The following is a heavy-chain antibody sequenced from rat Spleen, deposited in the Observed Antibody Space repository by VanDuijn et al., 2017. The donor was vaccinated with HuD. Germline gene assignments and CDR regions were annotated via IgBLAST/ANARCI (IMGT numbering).Heavy chain of an antibody. V-gene: IGHV5-29*01. CDR2: ISSDGSST. CDR1: GFTFSNYG. Sequence: EVQLVESGGGLVQPGRSLKLSCAASGFTFSNYGLAWVRQAPGKGLAWVATISSDGSSTYYRDSVKGRFTISRDNAKSTLYLQVDSLRSEDTATYYCARQDTSGYSNWFAYWGQGTLVTVSS. J-gene: IGHJ3*01. D-gene: IGHD4-3*01. CDR3: ARQDTSGYSNWFAY.